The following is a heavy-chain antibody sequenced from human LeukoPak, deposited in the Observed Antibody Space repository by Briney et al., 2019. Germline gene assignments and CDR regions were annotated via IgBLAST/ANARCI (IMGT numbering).Heavy chain of an antibody. CDR2: INHSGST. J-gene: IGHJ4*02. V-gene: IGHV4-34*01. CDR1: GGSFSGYY. CDR3: ARGAGIVLMVYALTYYFDY. Sequence: SETLSLTCAVYGGSFSGYYWSWIRQPPGKGLEWIGEINHSGSTNYNPSLKSRVTISVDTSKNQFFLKLSSVTAADTAVYYCARGAGIVLMVYALTYYFDYWGQGTLVTVSS. D-gene: IGHD2-8*01.